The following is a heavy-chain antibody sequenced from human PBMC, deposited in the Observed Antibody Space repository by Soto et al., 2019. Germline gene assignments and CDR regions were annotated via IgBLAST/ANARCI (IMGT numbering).Heavy chain of an antibody. CDR2: ISSSGNT. CDR3: ARAPMVLTRSYFDS. CDR1: DGSISNFY. D-gene: IGHD3-22*01. V-gene: IGHV4-59*01. Sequence: XETLSLTCTVSDGSISNFYWSWIRQPPGKGLEWIGYISSSGNTNYNPSLKSRVSISVDTSKNQFSLNLTSVTAADTAVYYCARAPMVLTRSYFDSWGQGTPVTVS. J-gene: IGHJ4*02.